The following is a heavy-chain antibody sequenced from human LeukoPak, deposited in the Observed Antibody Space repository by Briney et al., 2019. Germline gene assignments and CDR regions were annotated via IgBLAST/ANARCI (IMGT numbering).Heavy chain of an antibody. V-gene: IGHV3-7*01. D-gene: IGHD3-10*01. CDR1: GFTFSNFW. CDR3: ARGPGTAWTPYYFDY. CDR2: IKQDETEK. Sequence: GESLRLSCTASGFTFSNFWMGWVRQAPGKGLEWVANIKQDETEKFYLGSVKGRFTISRDNAKNSLYLQMNSLRAEDTAVYYCARGPGTAWTPYYFDYWGQGTLVTVSS. J-gene: IGHJ4*02.